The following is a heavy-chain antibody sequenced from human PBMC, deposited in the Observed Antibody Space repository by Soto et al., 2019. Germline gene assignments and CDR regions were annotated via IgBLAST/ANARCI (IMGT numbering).Heavy chain of an antibody. V-gene: IGHV4-31*03. CDR3: ARQRPEAHYFDY. Sequence: QVQLQESGPGLVKPSQTLSLTCTVSGGSISSGSYYWTWIRQQQGKGLVWIGYIYYSGSTYYNQSLRGRVTISVNTSKNQFSLKLSSVTAADTAVYYCARQRPEAHYFDYWGQGTLVTVSS. D-gene: IGHD6-25*01. CDR2: IYYSGST. J-gene: IGHJ4*02. CDR1: GGSISSGSYY.